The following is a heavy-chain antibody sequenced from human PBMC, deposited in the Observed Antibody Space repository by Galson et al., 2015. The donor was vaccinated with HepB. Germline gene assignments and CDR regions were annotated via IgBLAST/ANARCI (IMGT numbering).Heavy chain of an antibody. V-gene: IGHV3-11*06. CDR1: GFTFSDYY. J-gene: IGHJ3*02. CDR2: ISSSSSYT. CDR3: AREHSHHLPAIAAAGTCAFDI. D-gene: IGHD6-13*01. Sequence: SLRLSCAASGFTFSDYYMSWIRQAPGKGLEWVSYISSSSSYTNYADSVKGRFTISRDNAKNSLYLQMNSLRAEDTAVYYCAREHSHHLPAIAAAGTCAFDIWGQGTMVTVSS.